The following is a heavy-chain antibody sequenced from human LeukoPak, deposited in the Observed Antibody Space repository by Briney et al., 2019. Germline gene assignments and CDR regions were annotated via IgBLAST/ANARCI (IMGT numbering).Heavy chain of an antibody. CDR1: GFTFSSYA. D-gene: IGHD6-19*01. CDR3: ARAYSSGWYNWFDP. CDR2: ISSSSSYI. Sequence: GGSLRLSCAASGFTFSSYAMSWVRQAPGKGLEWVSSISSSSSYIYYAGSVKGRFTISRDNAKNSLYLQMNSLRAEDTAVYYCARAYSSGWYNWFDPWGQGTLVTVSS. J-gene: IGHJ5*02. V-gene: IGHV3-21*01.